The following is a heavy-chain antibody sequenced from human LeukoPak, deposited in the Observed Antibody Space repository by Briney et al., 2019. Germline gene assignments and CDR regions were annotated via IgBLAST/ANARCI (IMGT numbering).Heavy chain of an antibody. J-gene: IGHJ5*02. CDR1: GFSLSNYW. V-gene: IGHV3-7*01. CDR2: IKQDGSEK. CDR3: ARDSATVTSTSSWFDP. Sequence: GGSLRLSCAASGFSLSNYWMTWVRQAPGKGLEWVANIKQDGSEKNYVDSVKGRFTISRDNAKNSLYLQMNSLRAEDTAVYYCARDSATVTSTSSWFDPWGLGTLVTVSS. D-gene: IGHD4-17*01.